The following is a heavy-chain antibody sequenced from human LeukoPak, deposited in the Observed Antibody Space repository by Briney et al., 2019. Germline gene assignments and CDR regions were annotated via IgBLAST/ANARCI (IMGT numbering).Heavy chain of an antibody. CDR1: GYTLTGYY. J-gene: IGHJ3*02. CDR2: INPNSGGT. V-gene: IGHV1-2*02. Sequence: ASVKVSCKASGYTLTGYYMHWVRQAPGQGLEWRGWINPNSGGTNYAQKFQGRVTMTRDTSISTAYMELSRLRSDDTAVYYCARVMITFGGVIVPFAFDIWGQGTMVTVSS. CDR3: ARVMITFGGVIVPFAFDI. D-gene: IGHD3-16*02.